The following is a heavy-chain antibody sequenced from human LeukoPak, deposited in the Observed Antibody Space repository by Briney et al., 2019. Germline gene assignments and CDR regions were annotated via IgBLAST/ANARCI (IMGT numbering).Heavy chain of an antibody. D-gene: IGHD3-10*01. V-gene: IGHV3-30*02. CDR3: AKEPILLWFGDPYNWFDP. CDR1: GFTFSSYG. CDR2: IRYDGSNK. J-gene: IGHJ5*02. Sequence: PGGSLRLSCAASGFTFSSYGMHWVRQAPGKGLEWVAFIRYDGSNKYYADSVKGRFTISRDNSKNTLYLQMNSLRAEDTAVYYCAKEPILLWFGDPYNWFDPWGQGTLVTVSS.